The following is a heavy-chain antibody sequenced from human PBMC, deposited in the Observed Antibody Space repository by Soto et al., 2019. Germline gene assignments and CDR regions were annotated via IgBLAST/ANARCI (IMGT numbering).Heavy chain of an antibody. CDR2: IHPGWGA. V-gene: IGHV4-59*08. CDR1: GGSISAYS. D-gene: IGHD3-10*01. CDR3: VRQGFGALHGFVDV. Sequence: SETLSLTCTISGGSISAYSWGWIRQPPGKGLEWIGYIHPGWGANYNPSLKSRVTISLDTSKTQISLELSPLTPSNAALYDCVRQGFGALHGFVDVWCQGTTVTVSS. J-gene: IGHJ6*02.